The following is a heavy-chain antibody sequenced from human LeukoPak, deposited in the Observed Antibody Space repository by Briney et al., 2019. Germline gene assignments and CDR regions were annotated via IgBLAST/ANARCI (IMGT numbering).Heavy chain of an antibody. J-gene: IGHJ6*02. Sequence: PGGSLRLSCAASGFTFSDFWMSWVRQAPGKELGWVAHIKEDGSEKYYVDSVKGGLTISRDNAKNSLYLQMNSLRAEDTAIYYCARGHYGMDVWGQGTMVIVSS. CDR2: IKEDGSEK. V-gene: IGHV3-7*01. CDR3: ARGHYGMDV. CDR1: GFTFSDFW.